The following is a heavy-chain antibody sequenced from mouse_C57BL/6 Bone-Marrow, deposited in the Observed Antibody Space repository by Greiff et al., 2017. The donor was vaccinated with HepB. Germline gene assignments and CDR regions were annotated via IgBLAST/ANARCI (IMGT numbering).Heavy chain of an antibody. J-gene: IGHJ3*01. V-gene: IGHV1-64*01. CDR2: IHPNSGST. CDR1: GYTFTSYW. CDR3: ARSRAWFAY. Sequence: VHLVESGAELVKPGASVKLSCKASGYTFTSYWMHWVKQRPGQGLEWIGMIHPNSGSTNYNEKFKSKATLTVDKSSSTAYMQLSSLTSEDSAVYYCARSRAWFAYWGQGTLVTVSA.